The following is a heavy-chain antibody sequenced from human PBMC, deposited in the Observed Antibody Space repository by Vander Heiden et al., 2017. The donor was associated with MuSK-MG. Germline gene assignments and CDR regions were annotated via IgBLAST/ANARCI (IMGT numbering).Heavy chain of an antibody. Sequence: QVPLQESGPGLVTPSEPLSLTCTVSGGSISGYYWSWIRQPAGKGLEWIGRIYTRGGINYNPSLKSRVTMSVDTSKNQFSLKLTSVTAADTAVYYCERVRSSGWYSRFDYGGQGTLVTVSS. CDR1: GGSISGYY. J-gene: IGHJ4*02. CDR3: ERVRSSGWYSRFDY. CDR2: IYTRGGI. V-gene: IGHV4-4*07. D-gene: IGHD6-19*01.